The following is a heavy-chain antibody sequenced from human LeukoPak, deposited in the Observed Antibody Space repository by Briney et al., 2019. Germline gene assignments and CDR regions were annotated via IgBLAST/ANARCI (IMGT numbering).Heavy chain of an antibody. CDR2: IYYSGST. J-gene: IGHJ5*02. CDR3: ARAYGDSSGYYFGP. Sequence: SETLSLACTVSGGSISSGGYYWSWIRQHPGKGLEWIGYIYYSGSTYYNPSLKSRVTISVDTSKNQFSLKLSSVTAADTAVYYCARAYGDSSGYYFGPWGQGTLVTVSS. D-gene: IGHD3-22*01. CDR1: GGSISSGGYY. V-gene: IGHV4-31*03.